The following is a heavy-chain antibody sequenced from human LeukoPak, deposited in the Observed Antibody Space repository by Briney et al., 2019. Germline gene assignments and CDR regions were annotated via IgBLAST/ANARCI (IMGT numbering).Heavy chain of an antibody. CDR2: IIPIFGTA. V-gene: IGHV1-69*13. J-gene: IGHJ5*02. CDR3: ARDIPRPRGFDP. Sequence: SVKVSXKASGGTFSSYAISWVRQAPGQGLEWMGGIIPIFGTANYAQKFQGRVTITADESTSTAYMELSSLRSEDMAVYYCARDIPRPRGFDPWGQGTLVTVSS. CDR1: GGTFSSYA.